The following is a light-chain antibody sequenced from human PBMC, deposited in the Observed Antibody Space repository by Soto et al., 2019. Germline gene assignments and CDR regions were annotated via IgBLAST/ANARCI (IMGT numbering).Light chain of an antibody. CDR2: DVT. J-gene: IGLJ2*01. V-gene: IGLV2-11*01. CDR1: SSDVGGYNY. Sequence: QSALTQPRSVSGSPGQSVTISCTGTSSDVGGYNYVSWYQQHPGQAPKLMIYDVTKRPSGVPDRFSGSKSGNTASLSISWLQAEDEADYYCCSYGGGYTPLLFGGGTQLTVL. CDR3: CSYGGGYTPLL.